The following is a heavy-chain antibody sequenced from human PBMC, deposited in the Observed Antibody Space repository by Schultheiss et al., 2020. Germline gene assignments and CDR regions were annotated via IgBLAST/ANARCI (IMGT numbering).Heavy chain of an antibody. CDR2: IYYSGST. J-gene: IGHJ6*03. CDR1: GGSISSGGYY. D-gene: IGHD3-22*01. V-gene: IGHV4-61*08. Sequence: SQTLSLTCTVSGGSISSGGYYWSWIRQPPGKGLEWIGYIYYSGSTNYNPSLKSRVTISVDTSKNQFSLKLSSVTAADTAVYYCARDTYYYDSSGYYYYYMDVWGKGTTVTVSS. CDR3: ARDTYYYDSSGYYYYYMDV.